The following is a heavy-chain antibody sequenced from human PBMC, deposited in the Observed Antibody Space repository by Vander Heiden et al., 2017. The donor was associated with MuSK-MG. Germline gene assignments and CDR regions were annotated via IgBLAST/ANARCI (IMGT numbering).Heavy chain of an antibody. V-gene: IGHV3-30*03. Sequence: HVQLVERGGGVVQPGRSLRLSCAATGLRFNTYAMHWVRQAPGKGLEWVALISYDGSKTPYAASVTGRFTISRDNSRDTLYLQMNGLSAEDTAVYYCAREHGVGAAAGFDLWGQGTLVTVSS. D-gene: IGHD6-13*01. CDR2: ISYDGSKT. CDR1: GLRFNTYA. CDR3: AREHGVGAAAGFDL. J-gene: IGHJ1*01.